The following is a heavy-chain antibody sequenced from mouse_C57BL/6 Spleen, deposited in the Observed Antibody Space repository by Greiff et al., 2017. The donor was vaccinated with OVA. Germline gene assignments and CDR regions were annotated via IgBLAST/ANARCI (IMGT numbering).Heavy chain of an antibody. CDR1: GYTFTSYW. J-gene: IGHJ2*01. CDR3: ARFDGYY. CDR2: IHPNSGST. D-gene: IGHD2-3*01. V-gene: IGHV1-64*01. Sequence: QVHVKQSGAELVKPGASVKLSCKASGYTFTSYWMHWVKQRPGQGLEWIGMIHPNSGSTNYNEKFKSKATLTVDKSSSTAYMQLSSLTSEDSAVYYCARFDGYYWGQGTTLTVSS.